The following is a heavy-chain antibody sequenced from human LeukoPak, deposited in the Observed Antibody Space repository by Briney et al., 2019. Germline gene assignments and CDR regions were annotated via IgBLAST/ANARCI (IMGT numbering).Heavy chain of an antibody. J-gene: IGHJ4*02. D-gene: IGHD3-22*01. V-gene: IGHV1-18*01. CDR3: ARGGGGRYYYDSSGSTAFDY. CDR2: ISAYNGNT. CDR1: GYTFTSYG. Sequence: ASVKVSCKASGYTFTSYGISWVRQAPGQGLEWMGWISAYNGNTNYAQKFQGRVTMTRNTSISTAYMELSSLRSEDTAVYYCARGGGGRYYYDSSGSTAFDYWGQGTLVTVSS.